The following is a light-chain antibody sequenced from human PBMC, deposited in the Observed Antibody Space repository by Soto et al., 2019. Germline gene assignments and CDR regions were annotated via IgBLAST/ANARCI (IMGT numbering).Light chain of an antibody. CDR2: EVS. CDR3: SSYTSSITSV. J-gene: IGLJ3*02. CDR1: SSDVGGYNY. V-gene: IGLV2-14*01. Sequence: QSALTQPASVSGSPGQSITISCTGTSSDVGGYNYVSWYQQHPGKAPKLMIYEVSNRPSGVSNRFSGSESGNTASLTISGLQAEDEANYYCSSYTSSITSVFGGGTKLTVL.